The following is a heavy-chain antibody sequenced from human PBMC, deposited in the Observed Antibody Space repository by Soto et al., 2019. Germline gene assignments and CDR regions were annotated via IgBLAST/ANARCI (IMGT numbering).Heavy chain of an antibody. CDR2: INHSGST. V-gene: IGHV4-34*01. Sequence: QVQLQQWGAGLLKPSETLSLTCAVYGGSFSGYYWSWIRQPPGKGLEWIGEINHSGSTNYNPSLKSRVTISVDTSKNQFSLKLGSVTAADTAVYYCARGYDILTGYYSGFDYWGQGTLVTVSS. D-gene: IGHD3-9*01. CDR1: GGSFSGYY. CDR3: ARGYDILTGYYSGFDY. J-gene: IGHJ4*02.